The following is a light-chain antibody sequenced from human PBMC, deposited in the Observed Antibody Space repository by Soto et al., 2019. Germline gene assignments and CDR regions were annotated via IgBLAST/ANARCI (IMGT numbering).Light chain of an antibody. CDR1: QSISTN. Sequence: EMVMTQSPGTLSVSPGERATLSCRASQSISTNLAWYQQKPGQAPRLLIYDASSRATGIPDRFSGGGSGTDFTLTISRLEPEDFAVYYCQQFSSYPLTFGGGTRWIS. V-gene: IGKV3-20*01. CDR3: QQFSSYPLT. CDR2: DAS. J-gene: IGKJ4*01.